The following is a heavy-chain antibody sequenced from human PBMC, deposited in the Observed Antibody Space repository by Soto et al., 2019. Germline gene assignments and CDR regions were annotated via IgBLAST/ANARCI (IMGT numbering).Heavy chain of an antibody. J-gene: IGHJ4*02. CDR3: ARGWGLDSDTYYYAY. CDR1: GGTFSSYA. Sequence: SVKVSCKXSGGTFSSYAISWVRQAPGQGLEWMGGIIPIFGTANYAQKFQGRVTITADESTSTAYMELSRLRSEDTAIYYCARGWGLDSDTYYYAYWGQGTLVTVSS. D-gene: IGHD3-16*01. V-gene: IGHV1-69*13. CDR2: IIPIFGTA.